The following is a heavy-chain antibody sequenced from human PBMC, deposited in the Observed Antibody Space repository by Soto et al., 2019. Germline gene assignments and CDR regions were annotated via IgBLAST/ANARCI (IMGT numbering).Heavy chain of an antibody. J-gene: IGHJ3*02. CDR2: IYYSGST. Sequence: QVQLQESGPGLVKPSETLSLTCTVSGGSISSYYRSWIRQPPGKGLEWIGYIYYSGSTNYNPSLKSRVTISVDTSKNQFSLKLSSVTAADTAVYYCARVWGGAFDIWGQGTMVTVS. V-gene: IGHV4-59*01. CDR3: ARVWGGAFDI. CDR1: GGSISSYY. D-gene: IGHD3-10*01.